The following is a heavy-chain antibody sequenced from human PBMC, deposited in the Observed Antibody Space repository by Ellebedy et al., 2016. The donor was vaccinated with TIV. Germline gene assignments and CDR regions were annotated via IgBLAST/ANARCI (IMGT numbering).Heavy chain of an antibody. CDR2: IRSKAYGGTT. Sequence: GESLKISCTASGFTFGDYAMSWVRQAPGKGLEWVGFIRSKAYGGTTEYAASVKGRFTISRDDSKSIAYLQMNSLKTEDTAVYYCTRDWDDMGSDYWGQGTLVSVSS. CDR3: TRDWDDMGSDY. V-gene: IGHV3-49*04. J-gene: IGHJ4*02. D-gene: IGHD3-9*01. CDR1: GFTFGDYA.